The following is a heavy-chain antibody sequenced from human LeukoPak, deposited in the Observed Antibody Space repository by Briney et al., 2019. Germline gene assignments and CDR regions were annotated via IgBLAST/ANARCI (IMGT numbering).Heavy chain of an antibody. Sequence: GGSLRLSCAASGFTFSSYWMHWVRQAPGKGLVWVSRINSDGSSTSYADSVKGRFTISRDNSKNTLYLQMDSLRAEDTAVYYSAKDDDFWSGYYTASFDYWGQGTLVTVSS. D-gene: IGHD3-3*01. J-gene: IGHJ4*02. CDR1: GFTFSSYW. CDR2: INSDGSST. V-gene: IGHV3-74*01. CDR3: AKDDDFWSGYYTASFDY.